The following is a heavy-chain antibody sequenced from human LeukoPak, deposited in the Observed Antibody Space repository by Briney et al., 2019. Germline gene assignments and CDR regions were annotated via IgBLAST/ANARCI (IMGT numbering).Heavy chain of an antibody. D-gene: IGHD2-2*02. CDR3: ARDGTWPAAIENWFDP. Sequence: SVKVSCKASGYTFTSYAISWVRQAPGQGLEWMGGIIPIFGTANYAQKFQGRVTITADESTSTAYMELSSLRSEDTAVYYCARDGTWPAAIENWFDPWGQGTLVTVSS. CDR2: IIPIFGTA. CDR1: GYTFTSYA. V-gene: IGHV1-69*13. J-gene: IGHJ5*02.